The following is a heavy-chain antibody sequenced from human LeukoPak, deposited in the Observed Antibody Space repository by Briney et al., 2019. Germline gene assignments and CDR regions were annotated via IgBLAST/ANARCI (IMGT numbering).Heavy chain of an antibody. CDR3: ARRSGYNLGRDWFDP. Sequence: GESLKISRKGSGYSFTSYWTGWVRQMPGKGLEWMGIIYPGESDTRYSPSLQGQVTISADKSISTAYLQWSSLKASDTAMYYCARRSGYNLGRDWFDPWGQGTLVTVSS. D-gene: IGHD5-12*01. CDR2: IYPGESDT. J-gene: IGHJ5*02. CDR1: GYSFTSYW. V-gene: IGHV5-51*01.